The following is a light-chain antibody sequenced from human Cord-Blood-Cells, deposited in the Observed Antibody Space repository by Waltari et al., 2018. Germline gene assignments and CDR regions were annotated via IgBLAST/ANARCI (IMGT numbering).Light chain of an antibody. Sequence: EIVMTQSPATQSVSPGERATLSCRASQSVSSHLVWYQRKPGQPPSRLCYGASPRATVVPPRFCGGASETEFTLTICSLQSVDFAVYYCQQYNNWPTFGQGTKLEIK. V-gene: IGKV3-15*01. CDR3: QQYNNWPT. CDR1: QSVSSH. CDR2: GAS. J-gene: IGKJ2*01.